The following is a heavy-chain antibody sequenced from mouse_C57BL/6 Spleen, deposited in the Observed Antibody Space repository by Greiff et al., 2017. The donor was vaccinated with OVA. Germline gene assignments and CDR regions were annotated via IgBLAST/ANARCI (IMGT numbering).Heavy chain of an antibody. D-gene: IGHD4-1*01. CDR2: IDPNSGGT. CDR3: ASADNPTLGDYFDY. J-gene: IGHJ2*01. CDR1: GYTFTSYW. V-gene: IGHV1-72*01. Sequence: QVQLQQPGAELVKPGASVKLSCKASGYTFTSYWMHWVKQRPGRGLEWIGRIDPNSGGTKYNEKFKSKATLTVDKPSSTAYMQLSSLTSEDSAVYYGASADNPTLGDYFDYWGQGTTLTVSS.